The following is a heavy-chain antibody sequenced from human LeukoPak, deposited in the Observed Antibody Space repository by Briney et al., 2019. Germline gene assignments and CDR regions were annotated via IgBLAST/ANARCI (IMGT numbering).Heavy chain of an antibody. V-gene: IGHV3-23*01. CDR2: ISGSGGTT. CDR3: ARDRLSSYDPFDY. Sequence: GGSLRLSCAASGFTFGTYAMTWVRQAPGKGLEWVSTISGSGGTTYYADSVKGRFTISRDNSKSTLYLQMNSLRVEGTAVYYCARDRLSSYDPFDYWGQGTQVTVSS. J-gene: IGHJ4*02. D-gene: IGHD5-12*01. CDR1: GFTFGTYA.